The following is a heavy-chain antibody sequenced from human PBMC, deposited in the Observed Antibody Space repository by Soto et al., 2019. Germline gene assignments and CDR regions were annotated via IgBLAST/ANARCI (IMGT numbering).Heavy chain of an antibody. CDR3: AHRRLDCRDGVCYSGWFDP. V-gene: IGHV2-5*02. D-gene: IGHD2-15*01. J-gene: IGHJ5*02. CDR2: IYWDDNK. CDR1: GFSFNTSRVG. Sequence: SGPTLVYPTQTLTLTCTFSGFSFNTSRVGVGWIRQPPGKALEWLALIYWDDNKRYSPSLKSRLTITRDTSKNKVVLTMTDMDPVDTGTYYCAHRRLDCRDGVCYSGWFDPWAQGTRVTGSS.